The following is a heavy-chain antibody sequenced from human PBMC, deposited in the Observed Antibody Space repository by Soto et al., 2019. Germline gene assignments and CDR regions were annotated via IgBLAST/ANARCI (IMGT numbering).Heavy chain of an antibody. CDR1: GCSFYSYV. Sequence: QVQLEQSGAEVKMPGSSVRLSCKASGCSFYSYVFFWVRQAPGQGLESMGGIIPLFNTPSYSQKFHGSATIAADGSTHTAHLDLNSLTSEDTDLYVCAPMGRDGDEFDSFVHYWGQGSLVTVSS. J-gene: IGHJ4*02. CDR3: APMGRDGDEFDSFVHY. D-gene: IGHD3-10*01. CDR2: IIPLFNTP. V-gene: IGHV1-69*01.